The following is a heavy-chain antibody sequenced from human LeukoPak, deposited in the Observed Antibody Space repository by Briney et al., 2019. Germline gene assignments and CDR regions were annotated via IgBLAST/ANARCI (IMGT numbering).Heavy chain of an antibody. CDR2: INYSGST. CDR3: ARQEGGTTYDY. D-gene: IGHD1-7*01. Sequence: SSETLSLTCTVSGGSISSYYWSWIRQTPGKGLEWIGYINYSGSTDYNPSLKSRVTISVDTSKNQFSLKLSSVTAADTAFYYCARQEGGTTYDYWGQGTLVTVSS. V-gene: IGHV4-59*08. J-gene: IGHJ4*02. CDR1: GGSISSYY.